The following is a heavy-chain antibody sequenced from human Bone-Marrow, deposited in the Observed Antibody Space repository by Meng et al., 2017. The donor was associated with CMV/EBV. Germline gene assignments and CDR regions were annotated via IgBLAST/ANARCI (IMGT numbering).Heavy chain of an antibody. Sequence: LKISCAASGFTFDDYAMHWVRQAPGKGLEWGSGISWNSGSIGYADSVKGRFTISRDNAKNSLYLQMNSLRAEDTALYFCAKVGSSSSGDYWGQRTLVTVSS. V-gene: IGHV3-9*01. CDR2: ISWNSGSI. CDR3: AKVGSSSSGDY. J-gene: IGHJ4*02. D-gene: IGHD6-6*01. CDR1: GFTFDDYA.